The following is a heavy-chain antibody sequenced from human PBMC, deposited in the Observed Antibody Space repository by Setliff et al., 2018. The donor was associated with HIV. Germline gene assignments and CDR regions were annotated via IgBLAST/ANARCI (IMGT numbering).Heavy chain of an antibody. Sequence: PGGSLRLSCVTSGFNFDDYGMSWVRQAPGKGLEWVSGINWNGGSTGYADSVKGRFTISRDYGKNSLYLQMDSLRAEDTAVYYCAREGITGTTLHPYWGQGTLVTVSS. CDR2: INWNGGST. CDR3: AREGITGTTLHPY. D-gene: IGHD1-7*01. V-gene: IGHV3-20*04. J-gene: IGHJ4*02. CDR1: GFNFDDYG.